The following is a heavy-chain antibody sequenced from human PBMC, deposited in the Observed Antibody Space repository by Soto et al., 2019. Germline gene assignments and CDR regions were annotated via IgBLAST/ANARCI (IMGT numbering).Heavy chain of an antibody. D-gene: IGHD4-4*01. CDR3: ARDGDGRMTTNPYYYNGMDV. CDR1: GGSLGSYY. J-gene: IGHJ6*02. V-gene: IGHV4-59*01. Sequence: SERMCRTCTVCGGSLGSYYWSWILPPPGQGLEWIGYVFYTGRANYNASLKSRVSISLDTSNYQFSLKLSSVTAADTAVYYCARDGDGRMTTNPYYYNGMDVWGPGTTVT. CDR2: VFYTGRA.